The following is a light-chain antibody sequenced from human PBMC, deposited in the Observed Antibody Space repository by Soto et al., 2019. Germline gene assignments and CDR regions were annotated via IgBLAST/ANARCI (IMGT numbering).Light chain of an antibody. J-gene: IGKJ1*01. Sequence: DIQMTQSPSSLSASVGDRVTITCQASQAIRNSLAWYQQKPGEVPKLLMYAASTLQSGVPSRFSGSGSGTDFTLTISSLQPEDVATYYCQKYFSAPWTFGQGTKVEIK. V-gene: IGKV1-27*01. CDR1: QAIRNS. CDR2: AAS. CDR3: QKYFSAPWT.